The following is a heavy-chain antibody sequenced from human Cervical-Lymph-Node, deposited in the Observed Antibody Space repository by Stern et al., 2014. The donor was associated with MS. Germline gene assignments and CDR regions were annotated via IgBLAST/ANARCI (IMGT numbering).Heavy chain of an antibody. CDR2: IIPIFGTA. CDR3: ARGELKEGLVRGMDV. CDR1: GGTFSSYA. Sequence: VQLVESGAEVKKPGSSVKVSCKASGGTFSSYAISWVRQAPGQGLEWMGGIIPIFGTANYAQKLHGRVTLTADESKSTAYIEVSSLRSEDTAVYYCARGELKEGLVRGMDVWGQGTTVTVSS. V-gene: IGHV1-69*01. J-gene: IGHJ6*02. D-gene: IGHD1-26*01.